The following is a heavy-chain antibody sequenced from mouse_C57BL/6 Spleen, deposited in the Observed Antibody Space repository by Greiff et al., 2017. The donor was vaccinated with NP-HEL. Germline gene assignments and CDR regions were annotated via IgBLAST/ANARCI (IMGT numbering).Heavy chain of an antibody. CDR2: IYPRSGNT. J-gene: IGHJ3*01. Sequence: QVQLQQSGAELARPGASVKLSCKASGYTFTSYGISWVKQRTGQGLEWIGEIYPRSGNTYYNEKFKGKATLTADKSSSTAYMELRSLTSEDSAVYFCARSPYYYGSSSAWFAYWGQGTLVTVSA. CDR1: GYTFTSYG. CDR3: ARSPYYYGSSSAWFAY. D-gene: IGHD1-1*01. V-gene: IGHV1-81*01.